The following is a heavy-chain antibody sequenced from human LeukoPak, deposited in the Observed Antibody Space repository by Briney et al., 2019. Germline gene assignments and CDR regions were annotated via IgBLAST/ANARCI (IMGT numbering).Heavy chain of an antibody. CDR1: GFTFSSYA. CDR2: ISYDGSNK. V-gene: IGHV3-30-3*01. Sequence: HPGRSLRLSCAASGFTFSSYAMHWVRQAPGKGLEWVAVISYDGSNKYYADSVKGRFTISRDNSKNTLYLQMNSLRAEDTAVYYCARDQDRAILLWFGELSRGVDYWGQGTLVTVSS. J-gene: IGHJ4*02. D-gene: IGHD3-10*01. CDR3: ARDQDRAILLWFGELSRGVDY.